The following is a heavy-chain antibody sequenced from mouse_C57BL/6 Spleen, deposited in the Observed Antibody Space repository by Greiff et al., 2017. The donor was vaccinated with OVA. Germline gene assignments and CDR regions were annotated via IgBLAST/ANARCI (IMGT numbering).Heavy chain of an antibody. CDR1: GYTFTDYE. Sequence: VQLQQSGAELVRPGASVTLSCKASGYTFTDYEMHWVKQTPVHGLEWIGAIDPETGGTAYNQKFKGKAILTADKSSSTAYMELRSLTSEDSAVYYCTRSAFITTVPYAMDYWGQGTSVTVSS. CDR3: TRSAFITTVPYAMDY. D-gene: IGHD1-1*01. J-gene: IGHJ4*01. V-gene: IGHV1-15*01. CDR2: IDPETGGT.